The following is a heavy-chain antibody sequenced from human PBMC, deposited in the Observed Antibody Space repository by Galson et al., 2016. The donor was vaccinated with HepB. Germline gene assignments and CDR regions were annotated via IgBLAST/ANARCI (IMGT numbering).Heavy chain of an antibody. V-gene: IGHV6-1*01. CDR3: AREPPVVSPTYYYMDV. J-gene: IGHJ6*03. D-gene: IGHD2-2*01. CDR1: GDSVSSNNAG. Sequence: CAISGDSVSSNNAGWNWIRQSPSRGLEWLGKTYYWSKWYYDYSVSLEGRITISPDTSKNQFSLHLNSVTPEDTAVYYCAREPPVVSPTYYYMDVWGEGTTVTVSS. CDR2: TYYWSKWYY.